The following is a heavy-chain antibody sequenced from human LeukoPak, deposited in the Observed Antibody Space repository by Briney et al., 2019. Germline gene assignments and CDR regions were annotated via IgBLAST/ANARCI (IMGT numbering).Heavy chain of an antibody. V-gene: IGHV1-46*01. Sequence: ASVKVSCKASGYTFTSYYMHWVRQAPGQGLEWVGIINPSGGSTSYAQKFQGRVTMTRDMSTSTVYMELSSLRSEDTAVYYCARVQSGLFDYWGQGTLVTVSS. D-gene: IGHD3/OR15-3a*01. CDR2: INPSGGST. CDR1: GYTFTSYY. CDR3: ARVQSGLFDY. J-gene: IGHJ4*02.